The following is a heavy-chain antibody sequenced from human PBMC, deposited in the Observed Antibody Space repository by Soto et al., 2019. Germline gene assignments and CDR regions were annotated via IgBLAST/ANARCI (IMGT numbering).Heavy chain of an antibody. Sequence: SETLSLTCAVYGGSFSGYYWSWIRQPPGKGLEWIGEINHSGSTNYNPSLKSRVTISVDTSKNQFSLKLSSVTAADTAVYYCARGKRRAAAGRSGFDYWGQGTLVTVSS. CDR2: INHSGST. V-gene: IGHV4-34*01. J-gene: IGHJ4*02. D-gene: IGHD6-13*01. CDR1: GGSFSGYY. CDR3: ARGKRRAAAGRSGFDY.